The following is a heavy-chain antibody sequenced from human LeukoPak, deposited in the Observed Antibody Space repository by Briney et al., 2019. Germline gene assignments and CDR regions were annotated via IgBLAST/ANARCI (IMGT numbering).Heavy chain of an antibody. CDR2: IKQEGSEK. V-gene: IGHV3-7*01. CDR1: GFPFSSYW. CDR3: ARGAYCSGGSCYPEGFDY. Sequence: GSLRLSFAASGFPFSSYWVNWVRQAPGKGLEGVANIKQEGSEKYYVDSVTGRFTISRDNAKNYMYLQMNSLRAEDTAAYYCARGAYCSGGSCYPEGFDYWGQGTLVTVSS. D-gene: IGHD2-15*01. J-gene: IGHJ4*02.